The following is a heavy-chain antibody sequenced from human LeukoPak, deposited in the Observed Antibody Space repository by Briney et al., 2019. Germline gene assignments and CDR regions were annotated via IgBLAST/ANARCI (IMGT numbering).Heavy chain of an antibody. CDR1: GFTFSTYW. CDR3: AKDPGATAWGYYMDV. CDR2: IKKDGSDK. Sequence: PGGSLRLSCAASGFTFSTYWMNWARQAPGMGLEGVASIKKDGSDKYYVDSVKGRFTISRDNSANTLYLHMTNLRPDDTAVYYCAKDPGATAWGYYMDVWGTGTTVTVSS. V-gene: IGHV3-7*01. D-gene: IGHD7-27*01. J-gene: IGHJ6*03.